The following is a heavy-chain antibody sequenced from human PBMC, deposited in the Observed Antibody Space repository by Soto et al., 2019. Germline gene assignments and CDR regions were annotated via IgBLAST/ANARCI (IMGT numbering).Heavy chain of an antibody. V-gene: IGHV3-23*01. Sequence: EVQLLESGGGLVQPGGSLRLSCAASGFPFSSYTMGWVRQAPGMGLEWISVIGGSDGTTAYADSVKGRFTISRDNSKNTLFLHMNSLRAEDTAVYYCAKRSYYDNSGYSYFDSWGQGTLVTGSS. D-gene: IGHD3-22*01. J-gene: IGHJ4*02. CDR2: IGGSDGTT. CDR1: GFPFSSYT. CDR3: AKRSYYDNSGYSYFDS.